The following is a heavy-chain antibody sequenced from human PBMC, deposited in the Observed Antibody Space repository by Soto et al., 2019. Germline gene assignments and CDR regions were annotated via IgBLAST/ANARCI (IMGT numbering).Heavy chain of an antibody. CDR1: GDTDTNYV. CDR3: EAEMTFGKLSVV. D-gene: IGHD3-16*02. Sequence: QVQLVQSGAEVKKPGSSVKVSCKASGDTDTNYVISWVRQAPGQGLEWMGGIFPKFGTTYSAQKLQDRLTITADESTSTVSMQLSSPRLDDTAVYYCEAEMTFGKLSVVWGQGTTVTVSS. V-gene: IGHV1-69*01. J-gene: IGHJ6*02. CDR2: IFPKFGTT.